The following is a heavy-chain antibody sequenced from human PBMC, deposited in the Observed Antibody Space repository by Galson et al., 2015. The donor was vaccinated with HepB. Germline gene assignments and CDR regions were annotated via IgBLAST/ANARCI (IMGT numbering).Heavy chain of an antibody. V-gene: IGHV3-21*01. CDR1: GFTFSSHF. CDR2: ISATSRNI. D-gene: IGHD4-17*01. CDR3: ARVYDGDDAGEDYGMDV. Sequence: SLRLSCAGSGFTFSSHFMNWVRPAPGKGLEWVAYISATSRNIYYADSVKGRFSISRDNGKNSLYLQMNSLRAEDTAVYYCARVYDGDDAGEDYGMDVWGPGATVTASS. J-gene: IGHJ6*02.